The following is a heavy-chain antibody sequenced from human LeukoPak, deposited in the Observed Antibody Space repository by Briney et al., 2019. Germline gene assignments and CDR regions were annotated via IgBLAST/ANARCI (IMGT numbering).Heavy chain of an antibody. D-gene: IGHD1-26*01. CDR2: MNPGNGDT. J-gene: IGHJ4*02. CDR3: ARDRQLKIESGSFTPLGY. CDR1: GYTFTTHD. Sequence: ASVKVSCKASGYTFTTHDLTWVRQATGQGLEWMGWMNPGNGDTAYAQKFQGRVTMTRDTSMSTAYMELNNLGSEDTAIYYCARDRQLKIESGSFTPLGYWGQGTLVTVSS. V-gene: IGHV1-8*01.